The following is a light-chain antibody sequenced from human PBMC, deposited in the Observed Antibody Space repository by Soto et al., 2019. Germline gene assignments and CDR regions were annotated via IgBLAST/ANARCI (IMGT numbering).Light chain of an antibody. CDR1: QSVSSY. V-gene: IGKV3-11*01. Sequence: EIVLTQSPATLSLSPGDRATLSCRASQSVSSYLAWYRQKPGQAPRLLIYDASNRATGIPARFSGSGSGTDFTLTITTLEPEDFAFYYCQQRSNWPSTFGGGTKVEIK. CDR3: QQRSNWPST. J-gene: IGKJ4*01. CDR2: DAS.